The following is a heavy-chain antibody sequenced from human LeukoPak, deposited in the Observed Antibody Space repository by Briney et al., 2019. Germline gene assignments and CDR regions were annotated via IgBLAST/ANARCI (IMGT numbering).Heavy chain of an antibody. CDR2: ISGSGGST. Sequence: PGGSLRLSCAASGFTFSSYAMSWVRQAPGKGLEWVSAISGSGGSTYYADSVKGRFTISRDNSKNTLYLQMNRLRAEDTAVYYCAKGKMYSSSSPLDYWGQGTLVTVSS. V-gene: IGHV3-23*01. J-gene: IGHJ4*02. CDR1: GFTFSSYA. CDR3: AKGKMYSSSSPLDY. D-gene: IGHD6-6*01.